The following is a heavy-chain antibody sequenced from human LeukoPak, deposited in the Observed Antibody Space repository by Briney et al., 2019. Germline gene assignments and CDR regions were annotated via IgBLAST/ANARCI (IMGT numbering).Heavy chain of an antibody. CDR2: IYYSGST. CDR1: GGSISNSSYY. J-gene: IGHJ4*02. CDR3: ARQVLGLFVLDY. Sequence: PSETLSLTCTVSGGSISNSSYYWGWIRQPPGKGLEWIGSIYYSGSTYYIPSLKSRVTISVDTSKNQFSLKLSSVTAADTAVYYCARQVLGLFVLDYWGQGTLVTVSS. D-gene: IGHD2-8*02. V-gene: IGHV4-39*01.